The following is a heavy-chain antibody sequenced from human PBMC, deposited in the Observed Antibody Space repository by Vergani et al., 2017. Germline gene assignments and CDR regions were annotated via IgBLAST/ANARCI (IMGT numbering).Heavy chain of an antibody. V-gene: IGHV2-70*18. J-gene: IGHJ6*02. D-gene: IGHD3-10*01. CDR1: GGSISSGDYY. CDR2: IDWDDDK. Sequence: ESGPGLVKPSQTLSLTCTVSGGSISSGDYYWSWIRQPPGKALEWLALIDWDDDKYYSTSLKTRLTISKDTSKNQVVLTMTNMDPVDTATYYCARTTYGSDPYGMDVWGQGP. CDR3: ARTTYGSDPYGMDV.